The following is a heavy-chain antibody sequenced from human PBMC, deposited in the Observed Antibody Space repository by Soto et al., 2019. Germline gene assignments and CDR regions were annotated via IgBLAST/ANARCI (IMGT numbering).Heavy chain of an antibody. J-gene: IGHJ4*02. D-gene: IGHD4-17*01. V-gene: IGHV4-59*01. Sequence: PSETLSLTCTVSGGSISSYYWSWIRQPPGKGLEWIGYIYYSGSTNYNPSLKSRVTISVDTSKNQFSLKLSSVTAADTAVYYCARGVPYGDYVLLYYYFDYWGQGTLVTVSS. CDR2: IYYSGST. CDR1: GGSISSYY. CDR3: ARGVPYGDYVLLYYYFDY.